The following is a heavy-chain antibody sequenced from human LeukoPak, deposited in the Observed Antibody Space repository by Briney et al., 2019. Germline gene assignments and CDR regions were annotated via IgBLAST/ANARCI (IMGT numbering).Heavy chain of an antibody. CDR2: INHSGST. D-gene: IGHD6-19*01. V-gene: IGHV4-34*01. Sequence: PSETPSLTCAVYGGSFSGYYWTWIRQPPGKGLEWIGEINHSGSTSYNPSLKSRVTISVDTSNSQFSLKLSSVTAADTAVYYCARDEEYSSGRYTDYWGQGTLVTVSS. CDR1: GGSFSGYY. CDR3: ARDEEYSSGRYTDY. J-gene: IGHJ4*02.